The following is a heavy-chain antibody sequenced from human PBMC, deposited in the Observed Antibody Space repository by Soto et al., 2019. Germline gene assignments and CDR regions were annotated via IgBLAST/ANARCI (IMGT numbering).Heavy chain of an antibody. J-gene: IGHJ2*01. CDR1: GFTFSNYG. D-gene: IGHD2-21*01. CDR2: VGNDGTVQ. CDR3: AKEISVISGPWYFVL. Sequence: QVQLVESGGGVVQPGGSLRLSCAASGFTFSNYGIHWVRQAPGKGLEWVTVVGNDGTVQYYADSVKGRFTMSRDNSRNTVYLQLNSLMPEDTAMYYCAKEISVISGPWYFVLWGRGNLVTVSS. V-gene: IGHV3-30*18.